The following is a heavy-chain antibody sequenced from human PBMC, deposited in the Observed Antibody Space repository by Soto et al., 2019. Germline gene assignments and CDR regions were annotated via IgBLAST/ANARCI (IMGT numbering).Heavy chain of an antibody. Sequence: SETLSLTCTVSGGSISSYYWSWIRQPPGKGLEWIGYIHNSGSTDHNPSLKSRVIMSVDTSKNQLSLKQSSVTVADTALYYCARAEKNYYYYYMDVWGKGTTVTVSS. CDR2: IHNSGST. CDR3: ARAEKNYYYYYMDV. CDR1: GGSISSYY. V-gene: IGHV4-59*01. J-gene: IGHJ6*03.